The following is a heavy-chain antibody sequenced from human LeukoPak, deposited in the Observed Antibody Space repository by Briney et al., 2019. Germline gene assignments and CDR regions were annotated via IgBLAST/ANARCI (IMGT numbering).Heavy chain of an antibody. CDR2: IYYSGST. V-gene: IGHV4-39*01. CDR1: GGSISSSSYY. Sequence: SETLSLTCTVSGGSISSSSYYWGWIRQPPGKGLEWIGSIYYSGSTCYNPSLKSRVTISVDTSKNQFSLKLSSVTAADTAVYYFARVMGQNDAFDIWGQGTRLTVSS. CDR3: ARVMGQNDAFDI. J-gene: IGHJ3*02. D-gene: IGHD3-16*01.